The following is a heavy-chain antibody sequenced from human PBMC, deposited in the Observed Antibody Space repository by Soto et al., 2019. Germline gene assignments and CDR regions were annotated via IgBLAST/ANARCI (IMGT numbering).Heavy chain of an antibody. CDR2: MNPNSGNT. CDR3: AREIRAGFWSGYYVYYYYYYMDV. CDR1: GYTFTSYD. D-gene: IGHD3-3*01. V-gene: IGHV1-8*01. Sequence: ASVKVSCKASGYTFTSYDINWVRQATGQGLEWMGWMNPNSGNTGYAQKFQGRVTMTRNTSISIAYMELSSLRSEDTAVYYCAREIRAGFWSGYYVYYYYYYMDVWGKGTTVTVSS. J-gene: IGHJ6*03.